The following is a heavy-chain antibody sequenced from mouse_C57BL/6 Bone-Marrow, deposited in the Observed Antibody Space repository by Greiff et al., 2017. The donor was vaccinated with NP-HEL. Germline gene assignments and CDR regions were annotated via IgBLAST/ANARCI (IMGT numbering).Heavy chain of an antibody. CDR1: GFTFRDSY. CDR2: ISNGGGST. CDR3: ATFYDYDGYFDY. J-gene: IGHJ2*01. D-gene: IGHD2-4*01. V-gene: IGHV5-12*01. Sequence: EVQRVESGGGLVQPGGSLTLSFAASGFTFRDSYLYLVRPTPEKMLAWVAYISNGGGSTYYPDTVKGRFTISRDNAKNTLYLQMSRLKSEDTAMYYCATFYDYDGYFDYWGQGTTLTVSS.